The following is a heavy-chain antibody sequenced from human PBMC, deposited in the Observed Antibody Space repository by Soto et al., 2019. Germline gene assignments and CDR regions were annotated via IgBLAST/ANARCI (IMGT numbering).Heavy chain of an antibody. CDR2: IYNSGST. D-gene: IGHD3-10*01. CDR1: GDSLRSGDYY. J-gene: IGHJ4*02. CDR3: ARAHGWGSSPTY. Sequence: PSETLSLTCTVSGDSLRSGDYYWSWIRQPPGKGLEWIGYIYNSGSTYYEPSLRSRLTISEDLSKNQLSLRLTAVTAADTAVYYCARAHGWGSSPTYWGQGTLVTVSS. V-gene: IGHV4-30-4*02.